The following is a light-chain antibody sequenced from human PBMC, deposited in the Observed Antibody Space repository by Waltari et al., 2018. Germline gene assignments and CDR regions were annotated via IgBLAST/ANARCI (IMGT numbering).Light chain of an antibody. CDR3: QQAFKTPFT. J-gene: IGKJ3*01. Sequence: DIQMPQSPSSLSASLGDTVAIPCRASQGIGSWLAWYQQKPGKVPNLLIYAASKLQGGVPSRFRGSGSGTEFTLTISSLQPEDLATYYCQQAFKTPFTFGPGTKLNIK. CDR2: AAS. V-gene: IGKV1-12*01. CDR1: QGIGSW.